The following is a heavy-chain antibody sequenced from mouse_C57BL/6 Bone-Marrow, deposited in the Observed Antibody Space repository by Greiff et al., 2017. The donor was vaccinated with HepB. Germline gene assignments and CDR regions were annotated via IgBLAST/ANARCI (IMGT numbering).Heavy chain of an antibody. CDR2: IYPRSGNT. D-gene: IGHD2-5*01. J-gene: IGHJ2*01. Sequence: VKLQESGAELARPGASVKLSCKASGYTFTSYGISWVKQRTGQGLEWIGEIYPRSGNTYYNEKFKGKATLTAEKSSSTAYMELRSLTSEDSAVYFCESILPDSKEDYWGQGTTLTVSS. CDR1: GYTFTSYG. V-gene: IGHV1-81*01. CDR3: ESILPDSKEDY.